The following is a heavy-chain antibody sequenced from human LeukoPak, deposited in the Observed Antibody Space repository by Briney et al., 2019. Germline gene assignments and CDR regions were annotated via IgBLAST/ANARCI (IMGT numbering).Heavy chain of an antibody. Sequence: ASVKVSCKASGNTFTNYGFSWVRQAPGQGLEWMGWISAYNGNTNYTQKLQGRVTMTTDAPTSTAYMELRSLRSDDTAVYHCARGAREQQPDYYYGLDVWGQGTTVTVSS. CDR1: GNTFTNYG. CDR3: ARGAREQQPDYYYGLDV. D-gene: IGHD6-13*01. J-gene: IGHJ6*02. V-gene: IGHV1-18*01. CDR2: ISAYNGNT.